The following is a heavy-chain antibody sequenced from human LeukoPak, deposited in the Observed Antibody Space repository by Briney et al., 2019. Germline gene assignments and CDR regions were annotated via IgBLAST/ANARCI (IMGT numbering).Heavy chain of an antibody. CDR1: GYTFTSYG. D-gene: IGHD6-13*01. J-gene: IGHJ3*02. Sequence: GALVKVSCKASGYTFTSYGITWVRQAPGQGLEWMGWISGYNGNTNYAQNLQGRVTMTTDTSTSTAFMELRSLRSDDTAVYYCAKDRQPTDDAFDIWGQGTMVTVSS. CDR2: ISGYNGNT. V-gene: IGHV1-18*01. CDR3: AKDRQPTDDAFDI.